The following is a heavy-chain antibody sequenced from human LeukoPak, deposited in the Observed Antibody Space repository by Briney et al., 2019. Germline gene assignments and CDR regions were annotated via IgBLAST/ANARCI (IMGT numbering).Heavy chain of an antibody. Sequence: GGSLRLSCAASGFTFSSYGMHWVRQAPGKGLEWVAVIWYDGSNKYYADSVKGRLTISRDNSKNTLYLQMNSLRAEDTAVYYCARGIREGSSWYDFYYYYYYGMDVWGQGTTVTVSS. CDR2: IWYDGSNK. V-gene: IGHV3-33*01. CDR3: ARGIREGSSWYDFYYYYYYGMDV. D-gene: IGHD6-13*01. J-gene: IGHJ6*02. CDR1: GFTFSSYG.